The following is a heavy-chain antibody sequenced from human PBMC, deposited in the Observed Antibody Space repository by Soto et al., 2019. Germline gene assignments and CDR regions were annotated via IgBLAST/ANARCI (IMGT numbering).Heavy chain of an antibody. CDR3: AKSIRGLRGFHYYYGMDV. D-gene: IGHD4-17*01. Sequence: QVQLVQSGAEVKKPGASVKVSCKASGYTFTSYDINWVRQATGQGLEWMGWMNPNSGNTGYAQKFQGRVTMTRNTSISTAYMELSSLRSEDTAVYYCAKSIRGLRGFHYYYGMDVWGQGTTVTVSS. V-gene: IGHV1-8*01. CDR2: MNPNSGNT. J-gene: IGHJ6*02. CDR1: GYTFTSYD.